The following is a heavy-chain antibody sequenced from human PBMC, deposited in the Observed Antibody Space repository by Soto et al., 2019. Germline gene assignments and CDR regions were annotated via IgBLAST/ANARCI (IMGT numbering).Heavy chain of an antibody. J-gene: IGHJ4*02. CDR1: GGSISSSNW. V-gene: IGHV4-4*02. CDR3: ARVAVAGTRFDY. Sequence: PSETLSLTCAVSGGSISSSNWWSWVRQPPGKGLEWIGEIYHSGSTNYNPSLKSRVTKSVDKSKKQFSLKLSSVTAADTAMYYCARVAVAGTRFDYWGQGTLVTVSS. CDR2: IYHSGST. D-gene: IGHD6-19*01.